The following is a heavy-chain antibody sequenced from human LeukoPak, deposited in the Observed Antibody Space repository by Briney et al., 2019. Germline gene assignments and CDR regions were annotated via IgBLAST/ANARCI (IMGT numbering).Heavy chain of an antibody. CDR3: ARQPARKLRSGDAFDI. V-gene: IGHV5-51*01. J-gene: IGHJ3*02. Sequence: GESLKISCKGSEYSFTSYWIGWVRQMPGKGLEWMGIIYPGDSDTRYSPSFQGQVTISADKSISTAYLQWSSLKASDTAMYYCARQPARKLRSGDAFDIWGQGTMVTVSS. CDR1: EYSFTSYW. D-gene: IGHD2/OR15-2a*01. CDR2: IYPGDSDT.